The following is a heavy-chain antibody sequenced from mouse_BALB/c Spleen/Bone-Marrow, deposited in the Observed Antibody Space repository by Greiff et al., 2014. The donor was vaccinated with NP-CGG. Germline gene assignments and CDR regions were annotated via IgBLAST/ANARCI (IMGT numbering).Heavy chain of an antibody. D-gene: IGHD4-1*01. CDR2: IDPEIGNT. CDR3: ARLFGTRDFDY. V-gene: IGHV14-1*02. CDR1: GFNIKDYF. Sequence: VQLKESGAELVRPGALVKLSCKASGFNIKDYFMHWVKQRPEQGLEWIGWIDPEIGNTLYDPKFQGKASITADTSSNTAYLQLSSLTSEDTAVYYCARLFGTRDFDYWGQGTTPTVSS. J-gene: IGHJ2*01.